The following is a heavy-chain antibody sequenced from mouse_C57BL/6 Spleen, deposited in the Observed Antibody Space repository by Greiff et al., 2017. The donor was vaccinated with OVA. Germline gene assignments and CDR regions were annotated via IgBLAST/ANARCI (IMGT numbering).Heavy chain of an antibody. J-gene: IGHJ4*01. CDR3: ARDYDYGGYYYAMDY. CDR2: IYPGSGNT. CDR1: GYSFTSYY. Sequence: QVQLKQSGPELVKPGASVKISCKASGYSFTSYYIHWVKQRPGQGLEWIGWIYPGSGNTKYNEKFKGKATLTADTSSSTAYMQLSSLTSEDSAVYYCARDYDYGGYYYAMDYWGQGTSVTVSS. V-gene: IGHV1-66*01. D-gene: IGHD2-4*01.